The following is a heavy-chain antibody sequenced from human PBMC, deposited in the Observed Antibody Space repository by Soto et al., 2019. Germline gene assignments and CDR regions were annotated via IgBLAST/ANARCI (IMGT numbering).Heavy chain of an antibody. CDR2: ISGSSGTI. J-gene: IGHJ4*02. Sequence: PGGSLRLSCAASGFTFSTYSMNWVRQAPGKGLEWLSYISGSSGTIYYRDSVKGRFTISRDNAKNSLYLQMNSLRAEDTAVYYCARRGNDFDYWGQGTLVTVSS. V-gene: IGHV3-48*01. CDR1: GFTFSTYS. CDR3: ARRGNDFDY. D-gene: IGHD2-15*01.